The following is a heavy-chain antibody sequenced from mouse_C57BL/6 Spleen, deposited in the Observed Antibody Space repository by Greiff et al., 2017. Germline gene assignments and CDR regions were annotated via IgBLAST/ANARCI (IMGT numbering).Heavy chain of an antibody. CDR1: GYSFTGYY. J-gene: IGHJ3*01. V-gene: IGHV1-42*01. Sequence: EVKLMESGPELVKPGASVKISCKASGYSFTGYYMNWVKQSPEKSLEWIGEINPSTGGTTYNQKFKAKATLTVDKSSSTAYMQLKSLTSEDSAVYYCASRDYDVAWFAYWGQGTLVTVSA. D-gene: IGHD2-4*01. CDR2: INPSTGGT. CDR3: ASRDYDVAWFAY.